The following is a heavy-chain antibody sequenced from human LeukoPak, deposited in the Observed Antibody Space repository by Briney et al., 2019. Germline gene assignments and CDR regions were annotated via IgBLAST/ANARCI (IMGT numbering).Heavy chain of an antibody. D-gene: IGHD4-17*01. Sequence: PSETLSLTCTVSGYSISSGYYWGWIRQPPGKGLEWIGSIYHSGSTYYNPSLKSRVTISVDTSKNQFSLKLSSVTAADTAVYYCARVVNDYGDRFDYWGQGTLVTVSS. CDR2: IYHSGST. CDR1: GYSISSGYY. CDR3: ARVVNDYGDRFDY. V-gene: IGHV4-38-2*02. J-gene: IGHJ4*02.